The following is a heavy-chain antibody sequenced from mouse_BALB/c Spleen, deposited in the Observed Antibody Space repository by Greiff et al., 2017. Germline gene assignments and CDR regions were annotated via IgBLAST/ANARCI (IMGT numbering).Heavy chain of an antibody. J-gene: IGHJ2*01. CDR1: GYSITSDYA. CDR3: ARSTYYYGSSLGY. CDR2: ISYSGST. V-gene: IGHV3-2*02. D-gene: IGHD1-1*01. Sequence: EVKLEESGPGLVKPSQSLSLTCTVTGYSITSDYAWNWIRQFPGNKLEWMGYISYSGSTSYNPSLKSRISITRDTSKNQFFLQLNSVTTEDTATYYCARSTYYYGSSLGYWGQGTTLTVSS.